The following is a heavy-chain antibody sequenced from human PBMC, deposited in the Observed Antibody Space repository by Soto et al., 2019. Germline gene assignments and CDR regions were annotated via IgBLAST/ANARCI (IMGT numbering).Heavy chain of an antibody. CDR1: GYTFTSYG. D-gene: IGHD3-10*01. CDR3: ARDYYGSGSYYNGTDY. V-gene: IGHV1-18*01. CDR2: ISAYNGNT. Sequence: GASVKVSCKASGYTFTSYGISWVRQAPGQGLEWMGWISAYNGNTNYAQKLQGRVTMTTDTSTSTAYMELRSLRSDDTAVYYCARDYYGSGSYYNGTDYWGQGTLVTVSS. J-gene: IGHJ4*02.